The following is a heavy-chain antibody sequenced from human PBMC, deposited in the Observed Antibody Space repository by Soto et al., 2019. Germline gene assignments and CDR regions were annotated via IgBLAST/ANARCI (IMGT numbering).Heavy chain of an antibody. Sequence: ASVKVSCKASGYTFTSYYMHWVRQAPGQGLEWMGIINPSGGSTSYAQKFQGRVTMTRDTSTSTVYMGLSSLRSEDTAVYYCATRAAGSGFDYWGQGTLVTVSS. D-gene: IGHD6-13*01. J-gene: IGHJ4*02. CDR2: INPSGGST. CDR3: ATRAAGSGFDY. CDR1: GYTFTSYY. V-gene: IGHV1-46*01.